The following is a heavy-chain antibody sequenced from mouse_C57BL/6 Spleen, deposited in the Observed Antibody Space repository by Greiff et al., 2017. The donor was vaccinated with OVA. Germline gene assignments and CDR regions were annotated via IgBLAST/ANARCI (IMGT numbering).Heavy chain of an antibody. J-gene: IGHJ1*03. CDR2: IRNKANNHAT. V-gene: IGHV6-6*01. Sequence: VQLKQSGGGLVQPGGSMKLSCAASGFTFSDAWMDWVRQSPEKGLEWVAEIRNKANNHATYYAESVKGRFTISRDDSKSSVYLQMNSLRAEDTGIYYCTRPSHGSSRHWYFDVWGTGTTVTVSS. D-gene: IGHD1-1*01. CDR3: TRPSHGSSRHWYFDV. CDR1: GFTFSDAW.